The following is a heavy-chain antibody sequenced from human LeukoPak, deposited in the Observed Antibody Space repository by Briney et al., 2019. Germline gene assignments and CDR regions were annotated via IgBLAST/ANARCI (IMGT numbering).Heavy chain of an antibody. CDR2: IHYSGST. V-gene: IGHV4-39*01. CDR3: ARHDCSSTNCRCIDY. CDR1: GGSISTETYY. D-gene: IGHD2-2*01. Sequence: SETLSLTCNVSGGSISTETYYWAWVRQPPGKGLEWIGSIHYSGSTYDNATLQSRLSLSVDTSKSQFSLRLSSVTAADTAVYYCARHDCSSTNCRCIDYWGQGTLVAVSS. J-gene: IGHJ4*02.